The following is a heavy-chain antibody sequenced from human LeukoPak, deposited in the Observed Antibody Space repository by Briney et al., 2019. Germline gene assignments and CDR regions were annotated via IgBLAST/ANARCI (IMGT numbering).Heavy chain of an antibody. CDR1: GFTVSSNY. CDR2: IYSDVST. Sequence: EPGGSLRLSCAASGFTVSSNYMSWVRQAPGKGLEWVSVIYSDVSTYYTDSVKGRFTISRDNSKNTVFLQMNSLRAEDTAVYYCARDRSAVARAHDIWGQGTMVTVSS. CDR3: ARDRSAVARAHDI. J-gene: IGHJ3*02. V-gene: IGHV3-53*01. D-gene: IGHD6-19*01.